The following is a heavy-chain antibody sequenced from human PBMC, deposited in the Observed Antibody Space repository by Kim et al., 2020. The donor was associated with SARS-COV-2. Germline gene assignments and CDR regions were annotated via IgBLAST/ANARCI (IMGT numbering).Heavy chain of an antibody. D-gene: IGHD3-10*01. CDR3: AKWRSNYYGSAIDS. CDR1: GFTLSTYG. CDR2: ISGSGDIT. J-gene: IGHJ4*02. Sequence: GGSLRLSCAASGFTLSTYGMSWVRQAPGKGLEWVSVISGSGDITNYADSVKGRFTIYRDKSKNTLYLQMDSLRAEDTAVYYCAKWRSNYYGSAIDSWGQGTLVIVSS. V-gene: IGHV3-23*01.